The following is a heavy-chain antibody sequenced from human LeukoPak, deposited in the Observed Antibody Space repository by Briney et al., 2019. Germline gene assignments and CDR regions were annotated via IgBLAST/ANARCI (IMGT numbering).Heavy chain of an antibody. CDR3: ARGCSSTSCYEDWFDP. CDR1: GYTFTGYY. J-gene: IGHJ5*02. V-gene: IGHV1-2*02. D-gene: IGHD2-2*01. Sequence: ASVKVSCKASGYTFTGYYMHWVQQAPGQGLEWMGWINPNSGGTNYAQKFQGRVTMTRDTSISTAYMELSRLRSDDTAVYYCARGCSSTSCYEDWFDPWGQGTLVTVSS. CDR2: INPNSGGT.